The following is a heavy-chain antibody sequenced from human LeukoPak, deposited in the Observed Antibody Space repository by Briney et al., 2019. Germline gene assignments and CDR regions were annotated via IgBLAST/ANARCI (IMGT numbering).Heavy chain of an antibody. J-gene: IGHJ3*02. Sequence: ASVKVSCKASGYTFTGYYMHWVRQAPGQGLEWMGWINPNSGGTNYAQKFQGRVTMTRDTSISTAYMELSRLRSDDTAVYYCARDPGSKGGYAFDIWGQGTMVTVSS. CDR3: ARDPGSKGGYAFDI. V-gene: IGHV1-2*02. CDR1: GYTFTGYY. CDR2: INPNSGGT. D-gene: IGHD2-15*01.